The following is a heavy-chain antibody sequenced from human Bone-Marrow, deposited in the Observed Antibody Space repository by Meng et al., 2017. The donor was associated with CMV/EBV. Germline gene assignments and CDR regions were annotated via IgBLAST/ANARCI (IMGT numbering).Heavy chain of an antibody. J-gene: IGHJ4*02. CDR1: GGSFSGYY. CDR3: ARAQAVAGRFCVY. D-gene: IGHD6-19*01. V-gene: IGHV4-34*01. CDR2: INHSGST. Sequence: QVQLQRWGAGLLKPSEALFLTCAVYGGSFSGYYWSWIRQPPGKGLEWIGEINHSGSTNYNPSLKSRVTISVDTSKNQFSLKLSSVTAADTAVYYCARAQAVAGRFCVYWGQGTLVTVPQ.